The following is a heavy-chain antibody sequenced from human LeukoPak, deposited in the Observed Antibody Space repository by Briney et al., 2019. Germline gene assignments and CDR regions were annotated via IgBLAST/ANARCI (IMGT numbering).Heavy chain of an antibody. CDR3: ARTPHYDFWSGYYTAYYYGMDV. D-gene: IGHD3-3*01. J-gene: IGHJ6*02. CDR2: ISAYNGNT. CDR1: GYTFTSYG. Sequence: GSVKVSCKASGYTFTSYGISWVRQAPGQGLEWMGWISAYNGNTNYAQKLQGRVTMTTDTSTSTAYMELRSLRSDDTAVYYCARTPHYDFWSGYYTAYYYGMDVWGQGTTVTVSS. V-gene: IGHV1-18*01.